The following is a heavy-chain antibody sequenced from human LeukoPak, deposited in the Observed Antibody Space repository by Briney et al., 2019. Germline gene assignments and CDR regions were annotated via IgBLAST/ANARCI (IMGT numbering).Heavy chain of an antibody. V-gene: IGHV3-48*02. D-gene: IGHD6-13*01. CDR1: GFTSSSYS. CDR3: ARQQGFDF. Sequence: PGGSLRLSCAASGFTSSSYSMTWVRQAPGKGLEGVSYISTSSSTKMYADCVKGRFTISRDNAKNSLYLQMGSQRDEDTAVYYCARQQGFDFWGQGTLVTVSS. J-gene: IGHJ4*02. CDR2: ISTSSSTK.